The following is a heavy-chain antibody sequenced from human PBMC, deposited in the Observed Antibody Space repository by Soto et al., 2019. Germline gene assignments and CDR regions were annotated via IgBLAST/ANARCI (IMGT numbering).Heavy chain of an antibody. CDR1: GFTVSSNY. CDR2: IYSGGSA. D-gene: IGHD5-18*01. Sequence: EVQLVESGGGLVQPGGSLRLSCAASGFTVSSNYMSWVRQAPGKGLEWVSVIYSGGSAYYADSVKGRFTISRDNSKNTMYLKINSLRAEGTAVYYGSRHGYSYGGGYFDYWGQGTLVTVSS. J-gene: IGHJ4*02. V-gene: IGHV3-66*04. CDR3: SRHGYSYGGGYFDY.